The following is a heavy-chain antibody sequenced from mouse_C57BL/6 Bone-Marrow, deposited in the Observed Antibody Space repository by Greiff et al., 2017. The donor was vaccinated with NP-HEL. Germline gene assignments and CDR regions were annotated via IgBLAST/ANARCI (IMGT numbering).Heavy chain of an antibody. CDR3: AGDSSMSKWCAY. CDR1: GYTFTSYW. V-gene: IGHV1-59*01. J-gene: IGHJ3*01. Sequence: QVQLQQPGAELVRPGTSVKLSCKASGYTFTSYWMHWVKQRPGQGLEWIGVIDPSDSYTNYNQKFKGKATLTVDTSSSTAYMQLSSLTSEDSAVYDCAGDSSMSKWCAYGGRGTGVTVT. D-gene: IGHD2-10*02. CDR2: IDPSDSYT.